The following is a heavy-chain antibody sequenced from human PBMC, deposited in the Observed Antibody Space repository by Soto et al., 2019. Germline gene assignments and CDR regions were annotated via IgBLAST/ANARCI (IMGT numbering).Heavy chain of an antibody. J-gene: IGHJ6*02. CDR3: ARWTREGFGESWDV. Sequence: QVQLVESGGGVVQPGRSLRLSCTASGFNFGSHGMHWVRQAPGKGLEWVGVIWYDGSNKFYGDSVKGRFIISRDNSKNTMYLEMSSLRVEDTAVYYCARWTREGFGESWDVGGQGTMVTVSS. CDR1: GFNFGSHG. V-gene: IGHV3-33*01. D-gene: IGHD3-10*01. CDR2: IWYDGSNK.